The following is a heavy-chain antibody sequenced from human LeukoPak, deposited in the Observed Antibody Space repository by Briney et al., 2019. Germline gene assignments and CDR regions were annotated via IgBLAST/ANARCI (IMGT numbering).Heavy chain of an antibody. CDR1: GFTVSSSY. Sequence: PGGSLRLSCEASGFTVSSSYMNWVRQAPGKGLEWVSIIYSGGRTYYADSAKGRFTISRDIFKNTVYLQMNSLRAEDTAVYYCAREGATTAFDYWGQGTLVTVSS. J-gene: IGHJ4*02. CDR3: AREGATTAFDY. V-gene: IGHV3-53*01. D-gene: IGHD1-26*01. CDR2: IYSGGRT.